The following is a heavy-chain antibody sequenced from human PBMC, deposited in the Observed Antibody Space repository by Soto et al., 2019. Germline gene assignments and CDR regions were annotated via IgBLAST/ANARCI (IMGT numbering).Heavy chain of an antibody. J-gene: IGHJ4*02. D-gene: IGHD6-6*01. CDR3: ARGSVAARPDGY. CDR2: INHSGST. V-gene: IGHV4-34*01. Sequence: SQTLSLTCAVYGGSFSGYYWSWIRQPPGKGLEWIGEINHSGSTNYNPSLKSRVTISVDTSKNQFSLKLSSLTAADTAVYYCARGSVAARPDGYWGQGTLVTVSS. CDR1: GGSFSGYY.